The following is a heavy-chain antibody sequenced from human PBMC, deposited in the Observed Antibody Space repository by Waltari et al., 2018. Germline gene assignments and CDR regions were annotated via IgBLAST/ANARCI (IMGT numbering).Heavy chain of an antibody. CDR1: GGSFSGYY. CDR3: VRGGDSSSSGEGWFDP. D-gene: IGHD6-6*01. J-gene: IGHJ5*02. CDR2: INHSGST. Sequence: QVQLQQWGAGLLKPSETLSLTCAVYGGSFSGYYWSWIRQPPGKGLEWIGEINHSGSTNYNPSLKSRVTMTRNTSISTAYLELRSLRSEDTAVYYCVRGGDSSSSGEGWFDPWGQGTLVTVSS. V-gene: IGHV4-34*01.